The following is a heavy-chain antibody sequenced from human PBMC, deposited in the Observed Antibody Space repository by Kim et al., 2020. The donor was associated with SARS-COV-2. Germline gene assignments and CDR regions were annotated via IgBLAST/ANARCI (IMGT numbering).Heavy chain of an antibody. Sequence: ASVKLSCKASGYSFTTYAIHWVRQAPGQRLEWMGRINAGNGHTEYSQKFQGRVTITRDTSATTAYMELSSLRSDDTAVYYCLRLADFFDYWAQGTLVTVSS. V-gene: IGHV1-3*01. D-gene: IGHD4-17*01. CDR2: INAGNGHT. J-gene: IGHJ4*02. CDR1: GYSFTTYA. CDR3: LRLADFFDY.